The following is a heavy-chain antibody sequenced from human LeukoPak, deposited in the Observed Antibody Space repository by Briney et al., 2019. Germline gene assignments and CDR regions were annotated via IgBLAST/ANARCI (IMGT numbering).Heavy chain of an antibody. J-gene: IGHJ4*02. D-gene: IGHD3-9*01. Sequence: GGSLRLSCAGSEFIFSRYWMSWARQAPGKGLDWVASIKGDGSEKHYADSVKGRFTISRDNAEYSLYLQMNDLRAEDTAVYFCARDLTAQTGYYNTWGQGTLVTVSS. V-gene: IGHV3-7*01. CDR3: ARDLTAQTGYYNT. CDR2: IKGDGSEK. CDR1: EFIFSRYW.